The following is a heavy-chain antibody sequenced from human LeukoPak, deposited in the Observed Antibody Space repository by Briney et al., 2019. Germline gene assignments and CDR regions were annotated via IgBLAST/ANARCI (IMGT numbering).Heavy chain of an antibody. Sequence: SETLSLTCAVSGGSISSGGYSWSWIRQPPGKGLEWIGYIYHSGSTYYNPSLKSRVTISVDRSKNQFSLKLSSVTAADTAVYYYARGGDYCSSTSCYGGYYGMDVWGQGTTVTVSS. D-gene: IGHD2-2*01. CDR3: ARGGDYCSSTSCYGGYYGMDV. CDR2: IYHSGST. V-gene: IGHV4-30-2*01. J-gene: IGHJ6*02. CDR1: GGSISSGGYS.